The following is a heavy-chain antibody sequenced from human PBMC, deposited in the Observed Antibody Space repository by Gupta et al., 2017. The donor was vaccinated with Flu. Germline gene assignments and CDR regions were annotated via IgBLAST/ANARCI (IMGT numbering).Heavy chain of an antibody. CDR3: AKAAVALAGYFANPFDL. Sequence: QMQLLSSGGGVTQPGGSMRLSCEGSGFPFGNYGIHWVRQAPGKGLEWVAVISHDGSNEYFRDSVKGRFSLSRDISMNAVYLQMGGLRSEDTAVYYCAKAAVALAGYFANPFDLWGQGT. D-gene: IGHD2-15*01. V-gene: IGHV3-30*18. J-gene: IGHJ3*01. CDR1: GFPFGNYG. CDR2: ISHDGSNE.